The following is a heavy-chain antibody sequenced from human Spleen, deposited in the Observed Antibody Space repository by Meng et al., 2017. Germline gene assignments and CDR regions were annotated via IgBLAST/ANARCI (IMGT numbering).Heavy chain of an antibody. D-gene: IGHD6-13*01. V-gene: IGHV3-11*04. CDR2: ISSSGSTI. Sequence: GGSLRLSCAASGFIFSDYYMSWIRQAPGKGLECISYISSSGSTIYYADSVRGRFTISRDNAKNSLYLQMSSLRAEDTALYYCARDEDISAAGKLFGDYWGQGTLVTVSS. CDR3: ARDEDISAAGKLFGDY. CDR1: GFIFSDYY. J-gene: IGHJ4*02.